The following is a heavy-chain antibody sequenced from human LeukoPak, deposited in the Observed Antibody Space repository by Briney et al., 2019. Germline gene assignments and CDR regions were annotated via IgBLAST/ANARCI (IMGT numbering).Heavy chain of an antibody. V-gene: IGHV1-2*02. Sequence: AASVKVSCKASGYTFTGYYMHWVRQAPGQGLGWMGWINPNSGGTNYAQKFQGRVTMTRDTSISTAYMELSRLRSDDTAVYYCARDATYYNWFDPWGQGTLVTVSS. J-gene: IGHJ5*02. CDR3: ARDATYYNWFDP. CDR1: GYTFTGYY. CDR2: INPNSGGT. D-gene: IGHD2-8*01.